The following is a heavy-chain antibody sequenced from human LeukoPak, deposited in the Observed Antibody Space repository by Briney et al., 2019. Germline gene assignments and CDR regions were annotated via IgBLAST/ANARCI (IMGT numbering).Heavy chain of an antibody. V-gene: IGHV1-2*02. Sequence: ASVKVSCKASGYTFTGYYMHWVRQAPGQGLEWMGWINPNSGGTNYAQRFQGRVTMTRDTSISTAYMELSRLRSDDTAVYYCARAERITIFGVVMGHFDYWGQGTLVTVSS. CDR2: INPNSGGT. D-gene: IGHD3-3*01. CDR1: GYTFTGYY. J-gene: IGHJ4*02. CDR3: ARAERITIFGVVMGHFDY.